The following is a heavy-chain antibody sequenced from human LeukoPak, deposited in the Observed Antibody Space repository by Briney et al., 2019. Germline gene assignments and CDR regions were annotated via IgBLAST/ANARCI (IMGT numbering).Heavy chain of an antibody. CDR2: INHSGST. Sequence: SETLSLTCAMYGGSFSGYYWSWIRQPPGKGLEWIGQINHSGSTNYNPSLKSRVTISVDTSKNQFSLKLSSVTAADTAVYYCARGSLRYFDPWFDPWGQGTLVTVSS. V-gene: IGHV4-34*01. CDR3: ARGSLRYFDPWFDP. D-gene: IGHD3-9*01. J-gene: IGHJ5*02. CDR1: GGSFSGYY.